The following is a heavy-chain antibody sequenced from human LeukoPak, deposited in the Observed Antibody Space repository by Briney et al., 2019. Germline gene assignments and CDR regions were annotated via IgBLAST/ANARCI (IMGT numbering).Heavy chain of an antibody. J-gene: IGHJ3*02. D-gene: IGHD1-20*01. Sequence: ASVKVSCKASGYTFTGYYMHWVRQAPGQGLEWMGWISAYNGNTNYAQKLQGRVTMTTDTSTSTAYMELRSLRSDDTAVYYCARVRPYNWNDGDDIWGQGTMVTVSS. CDR2: ISAYNGNT. V-gene: IGHV1-18*04. CDR3: ARVRPYNWNDGDDI. CDR1: GYTFTGYY.